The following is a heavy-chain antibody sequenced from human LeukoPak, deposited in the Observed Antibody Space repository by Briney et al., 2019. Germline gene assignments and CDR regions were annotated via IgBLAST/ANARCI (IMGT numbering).Heavy chain of an antibody. Sequence: NPSETLSLTCTVSGGSISSYYWSWIRQPAVKGLEWIGRIYTSGSTNYNPSLKSRVTMSVDTSKNQFSLKLSSVTAADTAVYYCARGSIVVVPAAQVAWFDPWGQGTLVTVSS. V-gene: IGHV4-4*07. CDR2: IYTSGST. J-gene: IGHJ5*02. CDR3: ARGSIVVVPAAQVAWFDP. D-gene: IGHD2-2*01. CDR1: GGSISSYY.